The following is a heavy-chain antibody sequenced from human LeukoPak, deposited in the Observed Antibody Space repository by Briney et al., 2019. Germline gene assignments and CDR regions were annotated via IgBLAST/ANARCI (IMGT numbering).Heavy chain of an antibody. CDR3: ARGLGRCSSTSCYTVFRVGAFDI. CDR2: INDSGST. D-gene: IGHD2-2*02. Sequence: SETLSLTCAVYGGSFSGYYWGWIRQPPGKGLEWIVEINDSGSTNYNPSLKSRVTISVDTSKNQFSLKLSSVTAADTAVYYCARGLGRCSSTSCYTVFRVGAFDIWGQGTMVTVSS. V-gene: IGHV4-34*01. CDR1: GGSFSGYY. J-gene: IGHJ3*02.